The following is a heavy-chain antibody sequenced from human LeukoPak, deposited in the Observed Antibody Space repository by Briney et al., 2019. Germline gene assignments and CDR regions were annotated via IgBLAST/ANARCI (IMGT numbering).Heavy chain of an antibody. Sequence: GSLRLSCAASGFTFSSYGMHWVRQAPGKGLEWVAFIRYDGSNKYYADSVKGRFTISRDNSKNTLYLQMNSLRAEDTAVYYCARGLLWLRGYFDYWGQGTLVTVSS. D-gene: IGHD5-12*01. CDR3: ARGLLWLRGYFDY. J-gene: IGHJ4*02. CDR2: IRYDGSNK. V-gene: IGHV3-30*02. CDR1: GFTFSSYG.